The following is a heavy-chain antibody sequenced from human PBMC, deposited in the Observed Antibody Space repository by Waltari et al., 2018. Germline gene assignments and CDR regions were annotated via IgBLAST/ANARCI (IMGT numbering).Heavy chain of an antibody. CDR3: ARNDHGDYGPFGY. CDR1: GGSISSGAYY. J-gene: IGHJ4*02. CDR2: IYTSGTI. Sequence: QVQLQESGPGLVKPSQTLSLTCTVSGGSISSGAYYWSWLRQPAGKGLAWIGRIYTSGTINYNPSLNSRVTISVDTSRNQFSLKLNSVTAADTAVYYCARNDHGDYGPFGYWGQGTLVTVSS. D-gene: IGHD4-17*01. V-gene: IGHV4-61*02.